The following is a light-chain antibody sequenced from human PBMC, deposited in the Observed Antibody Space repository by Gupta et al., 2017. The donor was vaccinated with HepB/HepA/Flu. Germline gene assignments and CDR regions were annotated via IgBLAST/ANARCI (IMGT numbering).Light chain of an antibody. V-gene: IGKV3-15*01. J-gene: IGKJ3*01. CDR3: QHDNICPIS. CDR1: QTVNRN. CDR2: GAY. Sequence: IVMTQSPSTLSVSPGERATLSCRASQTVNRNLAWYQQKPGQAPRLLIYGAYTRATGIPARFSGSGSGTXFTLTIXSLQSEAFAVYYCQHDNICPISFGXGTKVDIK.